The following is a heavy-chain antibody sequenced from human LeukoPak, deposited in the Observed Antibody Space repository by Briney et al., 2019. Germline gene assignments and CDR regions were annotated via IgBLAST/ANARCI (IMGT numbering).Heavy chain of an antibody. CDR2: TNSGGSST. CDR3: AKQSYARSLGE. D-gene: IGHD2-8*01. V-gene: IGHV3-23*01. Sequence: GGSLRFSCATSGFPFSDFSMTWVRQAPGKGMEWISTTNSGGSSTDYAESVKGRFTISRDNSKNTLYLQMSSLRLEDTAMYYCAKQSYARSLGEGGPGTLVTVSS. J-gene: IGHJ4*02. CDR1: GFPFSDFS.